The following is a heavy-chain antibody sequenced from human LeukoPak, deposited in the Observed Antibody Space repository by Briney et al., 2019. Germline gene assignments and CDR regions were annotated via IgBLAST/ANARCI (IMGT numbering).Heavy chain of an antibody. CDR1: GASISSGDYS. Sequence: PSETLSLTCTVSGASISSGDYSYSWSWIRQPPGKGLEWIGYISYSGTTYYNPSLKSRVTISVDTSKNQFSLKLNSVTAADTAVYYCARLAYCSNSNCYAGGDWFDPWGQGTLVTVSS. CDR3: ARLAYCSNSNCYAGGDWFDP. J-gene: IGHJ5*02. V-gene: IGHV4-31*03. CDR2: ISYSGTT. D-gene: IGHD2-2*01.